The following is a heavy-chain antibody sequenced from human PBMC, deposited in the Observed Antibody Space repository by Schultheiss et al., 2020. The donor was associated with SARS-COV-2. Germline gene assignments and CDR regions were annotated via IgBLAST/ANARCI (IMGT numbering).Heavy chain of an antibody. CDR1: GGSISSGGYY. Sequence: SETLSLTCTVSGGSISSGGYYWSWIRQHPGKGLEWIGYIYYSGSTYYNPSLKSRVTISVDTSMNQFSLKLSSVTAADTAVYYCARDVNVRRCSGGSCYLYGMDVWGQGTTVTV. J-gene: IGHJ6*02. CDR3: ARDVNVRRCSGGSCYLYGMDV. CDR2: IYYSGST. D-gene: IGHD2-15*01. V-gene: IGHV4-31*03.